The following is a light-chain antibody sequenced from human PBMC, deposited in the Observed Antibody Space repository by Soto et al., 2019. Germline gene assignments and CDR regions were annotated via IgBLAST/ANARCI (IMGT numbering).Light chain of an antibody. CDR3: QKYSSGPV. V-gene: IGKV1-27*01. J-gene: IGKJ3*01. CDR2: AAS. CDR1: QGIRNF. Sequence: DIQMTQSPTSLSASVGDRVTITCRASQGIRNFVAWYQQKPGKAPKLLIYAASTLQSGVPSRFSGSGSGTDFTRTINSLQPDDVATYSCQKYSSGPVFGRGTKVEIK.